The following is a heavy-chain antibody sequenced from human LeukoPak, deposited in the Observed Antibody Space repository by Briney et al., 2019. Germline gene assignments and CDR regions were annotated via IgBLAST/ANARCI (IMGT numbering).Heavy chain of an antibody. CDR3: ARGRYYYDSSGYYYNYNWFDP. CDR1: GFTFSSYA. J-gene: IGHJ5*02. V-gene: IGHV3-23*01. CDR2: ISGSGDTT. D-gene: IGHD3-22*01. Sequence: GGSLRLSCAGSGFTFSSYAMSWVRQAPGKGLEWVSGISGSGDTTYYADSVKGRFTISRDNSKNTLYLQMNSLRDEDTAVYYCARGRYYYDSSGYYYNYNWFDPWGQGTLVTVSS.